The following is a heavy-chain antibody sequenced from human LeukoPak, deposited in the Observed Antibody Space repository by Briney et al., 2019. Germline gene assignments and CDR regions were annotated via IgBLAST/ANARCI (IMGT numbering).Heavy chain of an antibody. D-gene: IGHD2-2*01. CDR3: ARGDWDIVVVPAAGAHYYYYGMDV. Sequence: ASVKVSCKASGYTFTSYDINWVRQATGQGLEWMGWMNPNSGNTGYAQKFQGRVTMTRNTSISTAYMELSSLRSEDTAVYYCARGDWDIVVVPAAGAHYYYYGMDVWGQGTTVTLSS. V-gene: IGHV1-8*01. CDR1: GYTFTSYD. J-gene: IGHJ6*02. CDR2: MNPNSGNT.